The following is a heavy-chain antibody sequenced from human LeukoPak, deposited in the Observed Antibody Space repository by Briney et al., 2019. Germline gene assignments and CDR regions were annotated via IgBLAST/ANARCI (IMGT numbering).Heavy chain of an antibody. CDR1: GFTFSSYS. D-gene: IGHD3-22*01. CDR3: ARASYYYDSSPTGDY. CDR2: ISSSSSYI. V-gene: IGHV3-21*01. Sequence: NSGGSLRLSCAASGFTFSSYSMNWVRQAPGKGLEWVASISSSSSYIYYADSVKGRFTISRDNAKNSLYLQMNSLRAADTAVYYCARASYYYDSSPTGDYWGQGTLVTVSS. J-gene: IGHJ4*02.